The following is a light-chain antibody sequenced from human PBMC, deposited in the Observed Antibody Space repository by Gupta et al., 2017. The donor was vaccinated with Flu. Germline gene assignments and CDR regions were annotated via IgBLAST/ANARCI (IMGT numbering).Light chain of an antibody. CDR3: QQYNSYWT. CDR1: QNIRSW. CDR2: KAS. Sequence: SPSTLSASVGDRVTSTCRASQNIRSWLAWYQQKPGKAPKLLIHKASSLETGVPSRFSGSGSGTEFTLTISSLQPDDFATYYCQQYNSYWTFGQGTKVEIK. V-gene: IGKV1-5*03. J-gene: IGKJ1*01.